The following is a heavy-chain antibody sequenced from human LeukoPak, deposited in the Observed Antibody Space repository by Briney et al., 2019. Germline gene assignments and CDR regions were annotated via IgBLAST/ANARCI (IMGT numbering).Heavy chain of an antibody. CDR2: IDPNSGVR. V-gene: IGHV1-2*06. J-gene: IGHJ4*02. Sequence: ASVKVSCKASKYTFSAYYVHWVRQAPGQGLEWMGRIDPNSGVRNYPQKFQGRVTMTRDTSISTAYMELSRLRSDDMAVYYCARGLSGSPVGFDYWGQGTLVTVSS. CDR3: ARGLSGSPVGFDY. D-gene: IGHD1-26*01. CDR1: KYTFSAYY.